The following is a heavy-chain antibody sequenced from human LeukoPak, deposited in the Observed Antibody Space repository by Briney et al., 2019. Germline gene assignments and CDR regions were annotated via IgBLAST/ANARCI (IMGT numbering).Heavy chain of an antibody. J-gene: IGHJ4*02. D-gene: IGHD2-15*01. CDR3: ARGLARDISCYDY. CDR2: ISSSGRSI. Sequence: GGSLRLSCAASGFTFSSYSMNWVRQAPGKGLEWVSSISSSGRSIYYADSVKGRFTVSRDYASLYLQMNSLRAEDTAVYYCARGLARDISCYDYWGQGTLVTVSS. CDR1: GFTFSSYS. V-gene: IGHV3-21*01.